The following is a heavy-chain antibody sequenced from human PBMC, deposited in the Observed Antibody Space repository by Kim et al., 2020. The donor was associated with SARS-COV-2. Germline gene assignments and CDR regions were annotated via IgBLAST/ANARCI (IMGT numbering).Heavy chain of an antibody. CDR2: ISSSGSTI. D-gene: IGHD3-10*01. J-gene: IGHJ3*02. CDR3: ARDLYPSPPYGSGSYYRFDAFDI. Sequence: GGSLRLSCAASGFTFSDYYMSWIRQAPGKGLEWVSYISSSGSTIYYADSVKGRFTISRDNAKNSLYLQMNSLRAEDTAVYYCARDLYPSPPYGSGSYYRFDAFDIWGQGTMVTVSS. CDR1: GFTFSDYY. V-gene: IGHV3-11*01.